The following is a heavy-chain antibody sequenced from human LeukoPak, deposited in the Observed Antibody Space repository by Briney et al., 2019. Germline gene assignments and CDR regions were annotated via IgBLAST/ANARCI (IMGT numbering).Heavy chain of an antibody. D-gene: IGHD3-16*01. J-gene: IGHJ3*02. CDR3: ARDYEDAFDI. V-gene: IGHV4-4*07. CDR2: IYTSGST. CDR1: AGSISTYY. Sequence: SETLSLTCTVSAGSISTYYWSRIRQPAGKGLEWIGRIYTSGSTNYNPSLKSRVTMSVDTSKNQFSLKLSSVTAADTAVYFCARDYEDAFDIWGQGTMVTVSS.